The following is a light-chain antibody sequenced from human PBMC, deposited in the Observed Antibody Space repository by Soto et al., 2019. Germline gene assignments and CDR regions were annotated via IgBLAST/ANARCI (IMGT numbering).Light chain of an antibody. CDR3: QQYYSTPLT. J-gene: IGKJ4*01. Sequence: DIMLTHSPHSLSVSMGERAIINCKSSQSVLYSSNNKNYLAWYQQKPGQPPKMLIYWASTRESGVPDRFSGSGSGTDFTLTISSLQAEDVAVYYCQQYYSTPLTFGGRAKVDI. CDR1: QSVLYSSNNKNY. V-gene: IGKV4-1*01. CDR2: WAS.